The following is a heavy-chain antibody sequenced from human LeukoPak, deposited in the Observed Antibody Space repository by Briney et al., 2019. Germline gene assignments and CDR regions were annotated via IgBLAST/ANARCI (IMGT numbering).Heavy chain of an antibody. V-gene: IGHV1-2*02. CDR1: GYTSTGYY. D-gene: IGHD2-15*01. CDR2: INPNSGGT. J-gene: IGHJ5*02. CDR3: ARDRLIVVVVAAGNWFDP. Sequence: ASVKVSCKASGYTSTGYYMHWVRQAPGHGLEGMGWINPNSGGTNYAQKFQGRVTMTRDTSISTAYMELSRLRSDDTAVYYCARDRLIVVVVAAGNWFDPWGQGTLVTVSS.